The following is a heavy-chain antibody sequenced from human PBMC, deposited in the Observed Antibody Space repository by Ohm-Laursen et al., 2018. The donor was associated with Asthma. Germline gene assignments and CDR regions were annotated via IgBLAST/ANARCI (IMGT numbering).Heavy chain of an antibody. V-gene: IGHV3-7*05. CDR2: IYPDGGEK. CDR1: GYTFSRYS. J-gene: IGHJ4*02. CDR3: ATNLPYEAENY. D-gene: IGHD3-16*01. Sequence: SLRLSCSASGYTFSRYSIHWVRQAPGKGLEWVANIYPDGGEKYYVDSVDGRFTISRDNAKNSLYLQMNSLRAEDTAVYYCATNLPYEAENYWGQGTLVTVSS.